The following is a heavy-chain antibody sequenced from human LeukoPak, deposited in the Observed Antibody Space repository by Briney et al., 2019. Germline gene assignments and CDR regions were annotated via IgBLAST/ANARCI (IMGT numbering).Heavy chain of an antibody. CDR2: INAGNGNT. J-gene: IGHJ4*02. Sequence: ASVKVSCKASGYTFTSYAMHWVRQAPGQRLERMGWINAGNGNTKYSQKFQGRVTITRDTSASTAYMELSSLRSEDTAVYYCARVADSSGYYWFDYWGQGTLVTVSS. CDR3: ARVADSSGYYWFDY. D-gene: IGHD3-22*01. CDR1: GYTFTSYA. V-gene: IGHV1-3*01.